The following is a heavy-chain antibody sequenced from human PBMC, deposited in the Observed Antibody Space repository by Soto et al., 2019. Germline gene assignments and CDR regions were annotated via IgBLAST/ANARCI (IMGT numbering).Heavy chain of an antibody. D-gene: IGHD2-15*01. CDR3: ARAPPYCSGGSYPYAFYI. CDR2: IYYSGST. CDR1: GGSISSYY. Sequence: SETLSLTCTVSGGSISSYYWSWIRQPPGKGLEWIGYIYYSGSTNYNPSLKSRVTISVDTSKNQFSLKLSSVTAADTAVYYCARAPPYCSGGSYPYAFYIWSQGTMVTVS. V-gene: IGHV4-59*01. J-gene: IGHJ3*02.